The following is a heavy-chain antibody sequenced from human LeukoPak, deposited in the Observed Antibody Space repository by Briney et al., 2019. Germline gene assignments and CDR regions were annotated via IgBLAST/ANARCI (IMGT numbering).Heavy chain of an antibody. CDR2: ISSSSSYI. CDR3: ARASADAFDI. V-gene: IGHV3-21*01. Sequence: GGSLRLSCAASGFTFSSYSMNWVRQAPGKGLEWVSSISSSSSYIYYADSVKGRFTISRDNAKNSLYLQMDSLRAEDTAVYYCARASADAFDIWGQGTMVTVSS. J-gene: IGHJ3*02. CDR1: GFTFSSYS.